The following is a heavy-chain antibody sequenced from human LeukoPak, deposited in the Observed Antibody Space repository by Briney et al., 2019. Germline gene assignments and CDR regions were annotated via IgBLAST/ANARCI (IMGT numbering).Heavy chain of an antibody. V-gene: IGHV1-69*06. CDR2: IIPIFGTA. Sequence: ASVKVSCKASGGTFSSYAISWVRQAPGQGLEWMRGIIPIFGTANYAQKFQGRVTITADKSTSTAYMELSSLRSEDTAVYYCARVDGSGGMDVWGKGTTVTVSS. J-gene: IGHJ6*04. D-gene: IGHD3-10*01. CDR1: GGTFSSYA. CDR3: ARVDGSGGMDV.